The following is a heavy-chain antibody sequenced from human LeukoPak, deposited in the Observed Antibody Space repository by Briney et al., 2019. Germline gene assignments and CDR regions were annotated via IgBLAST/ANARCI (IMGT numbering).Heavy chain of an antibody. D-gene: IGHD3-9*01. CDR1: GGSISSSSYY. CDR2: IYYSGST. CDR3: ARGEEYYDILTGPKPLGY. V-gene: IGHV4-39*07. J-gene: IGHJ4*02. Sequence: SETLSLTCTVSGGSISSSSYYWGWIRQPPGKGLEWIGSIYYSGSTYYNPSLKSRVTISVDTSKNQFSLKLSSVTAADTAVYYCARGEEYYDILTGPKPLGYWGQGTLVTVSS.